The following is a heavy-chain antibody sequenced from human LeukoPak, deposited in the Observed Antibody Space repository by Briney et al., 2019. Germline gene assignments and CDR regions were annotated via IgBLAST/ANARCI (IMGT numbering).Heavy chain of an antibody. V-gene: IGHV1-69*04. CDR1: GGTFSSYA. J-gene: IGHJ4*02. Sequence: ASVKVSCKASGGTFSSYAISWVRQAPGQGLEWMGRIIPIFGIANYAQKFQGRVTITADKSTSTAYMELSSLRSEDTAVYYCARLYSSIDYWGQGTLVTVSS. CDR3: ARLYSSIDY. CDR2: IIPIFGIA. D-gene: IGHD6-19*01.